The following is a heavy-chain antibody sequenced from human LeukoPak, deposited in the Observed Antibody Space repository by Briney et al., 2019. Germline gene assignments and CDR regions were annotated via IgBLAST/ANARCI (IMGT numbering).Heavy chain of an antibody. CDR1: GYTFTGYY. Sequence: ASVKVSCKASGYTFTGYYMHWVRQALGQGLEWMGWINPNSGGTNYAQKFQGWVTMTRDTSISTAYMELSRLRSDDTAVYYCARAAGVAVAGTQLVCDYWGQGTLVTVSS. D-gene: IGHD6-19*01. J-gene: IGHJ4*02. CDR3: ARAAGVAVAGTQLVCDY. V-gene: IGHV1-2*04. CDR2: INPNSGGT.